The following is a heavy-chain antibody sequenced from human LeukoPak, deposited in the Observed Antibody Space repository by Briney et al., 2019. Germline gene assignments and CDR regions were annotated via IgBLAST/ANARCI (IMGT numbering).Heavy chain of an antibody. J-gene: IGHJ4*02. CDR2: ISAYNGNT. V-gene: IGHV1-18*01. D-gene: IGHD3-9*01. Sequence: GASVKVSCKASGYTFTSYGISWVRQAPGQGLEWMGWISAYNGNTNYAQKLQGRVTMTTDTSTSTAYMELRSLRSDDTAVYYCARDRIGNYDILTGYPGYDYWGQGTLVTVSS. CDR1: GYTFTSYG. CDR3: ARDRIGNYDILTGYPGYDY.